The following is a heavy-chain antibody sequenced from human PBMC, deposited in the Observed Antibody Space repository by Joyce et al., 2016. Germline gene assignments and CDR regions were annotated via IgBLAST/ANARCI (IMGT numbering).Heavy chain of an antibody. CDR3: ARENGGY. D-gene: IGHD3-10*01. Sequence: QVQLVQSGAEVKKPGSSVKVSCKTSGGTFNTYQINWVRRAPGQGLEWMGGIIPVFGTANYAQKFQGRITITADDSTSTAYMELSSLRFEDTAVYDCARENGGYWGQGTLVTVSS. V-gene: IGHV1-69*01. J-gene: IGHJ4*02. CDR2: IIPVFGTA. CDR1: GGTFNTYQ.